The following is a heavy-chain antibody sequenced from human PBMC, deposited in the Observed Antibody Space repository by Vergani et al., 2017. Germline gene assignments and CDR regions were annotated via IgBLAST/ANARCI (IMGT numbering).Heavy chain of an antibody. D-gene: IGHD5-12*01. CDR3: AKANPRNSGYDYLYYYHAMDV. J-gene: IGHJ6*02. CDR1: GFTFNHYA. CDR2: ISGSGGST. Sequence: EVQLLESGGDLVQPGGSLRLSCAASGFTFNHYAMNWVRQAPGQGLEWVSGISGSGGSTYYAGSVKGRVTISRDSSKNTLDQQMNSLSAGDTAVYYCAKANPRNSGYDYLYYYHAMDVWGQGTTVTVSS. V-gene: IGHV3-23*01.